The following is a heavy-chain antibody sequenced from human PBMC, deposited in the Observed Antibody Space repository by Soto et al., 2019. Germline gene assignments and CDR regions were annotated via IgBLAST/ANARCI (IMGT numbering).Heavy chain of an antibody. CDR2: TRNRAKSYTI. Sequence: EVQLVESGGGLVQPGGSLRLSCAASGFTFSDHYMDWVRQAPGKGLEWVARTRNRAKSYTIDYAASVKGRFTISRDDSKNSVYLQMDSLKSEDTAVYYCICTGVGLPGYWGQGTLVSVSS. CDR3: ICTGVGLPGY. CDR1: GFTFSDHY. D-gene: IGHD2-8*02. J-gene: IGHJ4*02. V-gene: IGHV3-72*01.